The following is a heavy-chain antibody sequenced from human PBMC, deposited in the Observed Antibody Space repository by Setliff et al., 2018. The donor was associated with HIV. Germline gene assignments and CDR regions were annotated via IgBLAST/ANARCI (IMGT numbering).Heavy chain of an antibody. CDR3: ARGAYGGNPHYYYYMDV. CDR2: IYYSGST. Sequence: SETLSLTCTVSGGSISSTSYYWTWIRQHPGKGLEWIGYIYYSGSTYYNPSLKSRVTISVDTSKNQFSLKLSSVTAADTAVYYCARGAYGGNPHYYYYMDVWGKGTTVTVSS. V-gene: IGHV4-31*03. J-gene: IGHJ6*03. CDR1: GGSISSTSYY. D-gene: IGHD4-17*01.